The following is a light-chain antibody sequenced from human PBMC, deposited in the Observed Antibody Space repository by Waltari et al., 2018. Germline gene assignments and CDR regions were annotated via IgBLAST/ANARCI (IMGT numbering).Light chain of an antibody. CDR2: EAT. Sequence: QSALTQPASVSGSPGQSPAVSCTGSSSAVGTYNPVSWYQQHPGKAPTLIIYEATKRPSGVSNRFSGSKSGNMASLTISGLQAEDEAEYYCCSFAGRSTWVFGTGTKVTVL. CDR1: SSAVGTYNP. V-gene: IGLV2-23*01. J-gene: IGLJ1*01. CDR3: CSFAGRSTWV.